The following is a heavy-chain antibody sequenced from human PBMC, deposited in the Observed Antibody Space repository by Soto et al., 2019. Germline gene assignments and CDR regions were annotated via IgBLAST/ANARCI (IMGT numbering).Heavy chain of an antibody. CDR2: TYYRSKWYN. V-gene: IGHV6-1*01. J-gene: IGHJ4*02. CDR1: GDSVSSNSAA. Sequence: QVQLQQSGPGLVKPSQTLSLTCAISGDSVSSNSAAWNWIRQSPSRGLEWLGRTYYRSKWYNDYAVSVKSRITINPDTSKNQFSLQLNSVTPEDTAVYYCARERGGNDFWSGYWPYYFDYWGQGTLVTVSS. CDR3: ARERGGNDFWSGYWPYYFDY. D-gene: IGHD3-3*01.